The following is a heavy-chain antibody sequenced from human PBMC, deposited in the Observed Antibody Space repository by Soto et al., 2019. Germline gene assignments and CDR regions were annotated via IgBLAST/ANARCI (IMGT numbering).Heavy chain of an antibody. CDR3: ARMDYYDSSGYKAFDI. CDR2: ISSSSSYV. CDR1: GFTFSSYS. Sequence: EVQLVESGGGLVKPGGSLSLSCAASGFTFSSYSMNWVRPAPGKGLEWVSSISSSSSYVYYADSVKGRFTISRDNSKNSLYLQMNSLRAEDTAVYSCARMDYYDSSGYKAFDIWGQGTMVTVSS. D-gene: IGHD3-22*01. V-gene: IGHV3-21*01. J-gene: IGHJ3*02.